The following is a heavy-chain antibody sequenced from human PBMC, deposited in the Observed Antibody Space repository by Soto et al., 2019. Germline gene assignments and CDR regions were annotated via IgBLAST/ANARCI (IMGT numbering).Heavy chain of an antibody. CDR2: IWYDGSNK. CDR1: GFTFSSYG. D-gene: IGHD3-10*01. J-gene: IGHJ4*02. Sequence: QVQLVESGGGVVQPGRSLRLSCAASGFTFSSYGMHWVRQAPGKGLEWVAVIWYDGSNKYYADSVKGRFTISRDNSKKTLYLQMNSLRADDTAVYYCARDPNYGSGSYYNYWGLGTLVTVSS. V-gene: IGHV3-33*01. CDR3: ARDPNYGSGSYYNY.